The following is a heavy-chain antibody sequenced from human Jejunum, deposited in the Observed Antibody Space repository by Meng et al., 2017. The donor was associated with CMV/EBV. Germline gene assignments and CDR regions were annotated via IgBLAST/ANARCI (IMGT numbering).Heavy chain of an antibody. V-gene: IGHV3-7*01. CDR2: MSHDGSEE. D-gene: IGHD2-8*01. CDR1: GVTFSTYW. CDR3: ARDRGPNTLDY. J-gene: IGHJ4*02. Sequence: AVSGVTFSTYWMTWVRQAPGKGLEWVVSMSHDGSEEYYLDAVRGRFTVSRDNAQDSVYLQMNSLRVEDTAIYYCARDRGPNTLDYWGQGTLVTVSS.